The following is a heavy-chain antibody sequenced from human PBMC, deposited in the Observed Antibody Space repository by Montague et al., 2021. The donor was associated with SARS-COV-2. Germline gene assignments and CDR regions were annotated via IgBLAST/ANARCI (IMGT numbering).Heavy chain of an antibody. V-gene: IGHV4-61*01. CDR2: IYYSWST. J-gene: IGHJ4*02. Sequence: SETLSLTCAVSGASVRSGYSYWNCIRPPPGKGREWEGYIYYSWSTNYTPSLKSPITISVDTSKNQLSQKVISATAADAAVYYCARIGYGSAGYYYFYPDWGQGTLVTVSS. D-gene: IGHD3-22*01. CDR3: ARIGYGSAGYYYFYPD. CDR1: GASVRSGYSY.